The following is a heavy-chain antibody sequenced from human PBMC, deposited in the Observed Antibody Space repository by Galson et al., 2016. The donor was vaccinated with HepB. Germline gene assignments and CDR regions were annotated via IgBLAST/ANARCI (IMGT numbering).Heavy chain of an antibody. CDR1: GYTFSTYG. V-gene: IGHV1-18*01. D-gene: IGHD3-22*01. J-gene: IGHJ4*02. CDR3: ARHRGDYYDRSGYSDY. CDR2: ISGYNDNT. Sequence: SVKVSCKASGYTFSTYGISWVRQAPGQGLEWMGWISGYNDNTRHAQKLQGRVIMTKETSKNTAYMELRSLRSDDTAVYYCARHRGDYYDRSGYSDYWGQGTLVTVSS.